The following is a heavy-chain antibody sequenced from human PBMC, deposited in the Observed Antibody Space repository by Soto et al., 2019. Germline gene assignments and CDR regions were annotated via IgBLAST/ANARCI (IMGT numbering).Heavy chain of an antibody. CDR3: AKGRSYYYYYGVDV. CDR2: IIDSGGST. Sequence: PGGSLRPSCAASGFSFSNYAMSWVHQAPGKGLEWVSDIIDSGGSTYYADSVKGRFTISRDNSKSTLYLQMNSLRAEDTALYYCAKGRSYYYYYGVDVWGQGTTVTVSS. J-gene: IGHJ6*02. CDR1: GFSFSNYA. V-gene: IGHV3-23*01.